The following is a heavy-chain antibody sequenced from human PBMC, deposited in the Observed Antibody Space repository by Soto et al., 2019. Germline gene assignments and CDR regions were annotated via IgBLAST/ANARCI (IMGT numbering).Heavy chain of an antibody. Sequence: SETLSLTCAVYGGSFSGYYWSWIRQPPGEGLEWIGEINHSGSTNYNPSLKSRVTISVDTSKNQFSLKLSSVTEAETAVYYCARGPKDYDYFWGSYSYLAPFDYWGQGTLVTVSS. CDR2: INHSGST. V-gene: IGHV4-34*01. J-gene: IGHJ4*02. CDR1: GGSFSGYY. D-gene: IGHD3-16*02. CDR3: ARGPKDYDYFWGSYSYLAPFDY.